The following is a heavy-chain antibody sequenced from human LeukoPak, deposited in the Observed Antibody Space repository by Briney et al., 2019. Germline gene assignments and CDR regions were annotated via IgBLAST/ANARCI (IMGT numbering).Heavy chain of an antibody. CDR3: ARDGAAAGRTFDY. Sequence: ASVKVSCKASGYTFANYGISWVRQAPGQGLEWVGWISAYNGNTNSAQKLQGRVTMTTDTSTSTAYMELRSLRSDDTALYYCARDGAAAGRTFDYCGQGTLVTVSA. D-gene: IGHD6-13*01. CDR1: GYTFANYG. CDR2: ISAYNGNT. J-gene: IGHJ4*02. V-gene: IGHV1-18*01.